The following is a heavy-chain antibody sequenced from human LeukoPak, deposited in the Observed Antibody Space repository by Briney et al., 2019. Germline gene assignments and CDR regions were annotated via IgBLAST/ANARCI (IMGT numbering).Heavy chain of an antibody. CDR1: GRIFSSWA. J-gene: IGHJ6*02. V-gene: IGHV1-69*04. CDR3: ASESRDIVVVVAATTYGMDV. CDR2: ISSIRCIA. D-gene: IGHD2-15*01. Sequence: GVSVEVLCEACGRIFSSWAMRWVRQACGQACVGMGKISSIRCIANYAQKFQGRVTITADKSTSTAYMELSSLRSEDTAVYYCASESRDIVVVVAATTYGMDVWGQGTTVTVSS.